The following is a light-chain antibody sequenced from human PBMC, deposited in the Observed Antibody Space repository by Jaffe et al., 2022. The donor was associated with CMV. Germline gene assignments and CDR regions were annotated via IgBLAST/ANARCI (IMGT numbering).Light chain of an antibody. V-gene: IGLV1-44*01. Sequence: QSVLTQPPSASGTPGQRVTISCSGSSSNIGSNSVNWYRQLPGKAPKLLIYSSNQRPSGVPDRFSGSKSGTSASLAISGLQSEDEADYYCAAWDASLNGFVFGTGTEVTVL. CDR2: SSN. CDR3: AAWDASLNGFV. J-gene: IGLJ1*01. CDR1: SSNIGSNS.